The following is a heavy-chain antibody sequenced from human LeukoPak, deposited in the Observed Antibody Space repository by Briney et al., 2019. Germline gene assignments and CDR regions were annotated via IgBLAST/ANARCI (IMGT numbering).Heavy chain of an antibody. J-gene: IGHJ4*02. D-gene: IGHD1-26*01. CDR3: AKGSSRSGRDFDY. CDR2: ISGSGGST. V-gene: IGHV3-23*01. Sequence: GGSLRLSCAASGFTFSTYVMSWVRQAPGKGLEWVSAISGSGGSTDYADSVKGRFTISRDNSKNTLYLQMNSLRAGDTAEYFCAKGSSRSGRDFDYWGQGTLVTVSS. CDR1: GFTFSTYV.